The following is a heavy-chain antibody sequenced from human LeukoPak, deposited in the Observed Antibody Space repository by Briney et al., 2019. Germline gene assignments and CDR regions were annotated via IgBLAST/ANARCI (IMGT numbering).Heavy chain of an antibody. D-gene: IGHD6-13*01. CDR3: AKLYSSSWVSAEYFQH. CDR2: IGGYGNTT. CDR1: GFTFSDYV. Sequence: GGSLRLSCAASGFTFSDYVMTCVRQAPGKGLDWVSSIGGYGNTTYYADSVKGRFTISRDNAKNTLFLQLNSLRADDTAVYYCAKLYSSSWVSAEYFQHWGQGTLVTVSS. J-gene: IGHJ1*01. V-gene: IGHV3-23*01.